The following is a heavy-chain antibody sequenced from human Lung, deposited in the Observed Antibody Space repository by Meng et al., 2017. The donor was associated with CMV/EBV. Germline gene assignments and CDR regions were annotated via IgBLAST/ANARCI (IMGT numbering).Heavy chain of an antibody. D-gene: IGHD1-26*01. Sequence: SVKVSXKASGGTFSSYSISWVRQAPGQGLEWMGRIIPILGIANYAQKFQGRVTITADKSTSTAYMELSSLRSEDTAVYYCASLGRDYYGRDVWGQGTTVNV. V-gene: IGHV1-69*02. CDR2: IIPILGIA. CDR1: GGTFSSYS. CDR3: ASLGRDYYGRDV. J-gene: IGHJ6*02.